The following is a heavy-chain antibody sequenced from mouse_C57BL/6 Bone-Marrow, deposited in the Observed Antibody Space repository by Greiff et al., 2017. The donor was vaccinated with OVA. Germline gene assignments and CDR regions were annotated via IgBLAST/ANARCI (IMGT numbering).Heavy chain of an antibody. CDR2: IDPENGDT. CDR3: TTNWGFAY. CDR1: GFNIKDDY. J-gene: IGHJ3*01. V-gene: IGHV14-4*01. D-gene: IGHD4-1*01. Sequence: VQLKQSGAELVRPGASVKLSCTASGFNIKDDYMHWVKQRPEQGLEWIGWIDPENGDTEYASKFQGKATITADTSSNTAYLQLSSLTSEDTAVYYCTTNWGFAYWGQGTLVTVSA.